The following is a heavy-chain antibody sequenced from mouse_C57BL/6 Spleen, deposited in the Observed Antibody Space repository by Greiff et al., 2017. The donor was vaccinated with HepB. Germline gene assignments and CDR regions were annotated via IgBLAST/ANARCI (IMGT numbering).Heavy chain of an antibody. V-gene: IGHV1-19*01. CDR1: GYTFTDYY. CDR2: INPYNGGT. D-gene: IGHD2-4*01. Sequence: EVQLQQSGPVLVKPGASVKMSCKASGYTFTDYYMNWVKQSHGKSLEWIGVINPYNGGTSYNQKCKGKATLTVDKSSTTAYMELTSRTSADSAVYYCARGYDYDWFAYWGQGTLVTVSA. CDR3: ARGYDYDWFAY. J-gene: IGHJ3*01.